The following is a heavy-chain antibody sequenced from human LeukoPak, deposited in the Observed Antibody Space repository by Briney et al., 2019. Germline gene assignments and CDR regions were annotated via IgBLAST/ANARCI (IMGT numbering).Heavy chain of an antibody. CDR1: GYTFTVYY. D-gene: IGHD2-15*01. CDR3: ARGYCSGGTCYLVENWFDP. J-gene: IGHJ5*02. V-gene: IGHV1-2*06. Sequence: ASVKVSCKASGYTFTVYYMYWVRQAPGQGLEWMGRINPNSGDTDYAQNFQGRVTMTRDTSISTAYMELTDLRSDDTAVYYCARGYCSGGTCYLVENWFDPWGQGTLVTVSS. CDR2: INPNSGDT.